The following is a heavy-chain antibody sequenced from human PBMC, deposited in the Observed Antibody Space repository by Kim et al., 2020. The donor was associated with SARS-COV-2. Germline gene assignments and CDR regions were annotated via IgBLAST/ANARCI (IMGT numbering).Heavy chain of an antibody. V-gene: IGHV3-30*18. CDR2: ISYDGSNK. CDR1: GFTFSSYG. CDR3: AKDRLRFLEWNMARSWFDP. Sequence: GGSLRLSCAASGFTFSSYGMHWVRQAPGKGLEWVAVISYDGSNKYYADSVKGRFTISRDNSKNTLYLQMNSLRAEDTAVYYCAKDRLRFLEWNMARSWFDPWGQGTLVTVSS. J-gene: IGHJ5*02. D-gene: IGHD3-3*01.